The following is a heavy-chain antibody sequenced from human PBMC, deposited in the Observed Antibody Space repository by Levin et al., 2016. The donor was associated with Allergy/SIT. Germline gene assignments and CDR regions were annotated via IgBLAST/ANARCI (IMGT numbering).Heavy chain of an antibody. J-gene: IGHJ4*02. CDR2: MSGSGGDRDYNT. D-gene: IGHD1-26*01. Sequence: WIRQPPGKGLEWVSIMSGSGGDRDYNTYYADSVEGRSTISRDNSKNTLYLQMNSLRADDAAVYYCAKGVVGAYGLLDYWGQGTLVTVSS. V-gene: IGHV3-23*01. CDR3: AKGVVGAYGLLDY.